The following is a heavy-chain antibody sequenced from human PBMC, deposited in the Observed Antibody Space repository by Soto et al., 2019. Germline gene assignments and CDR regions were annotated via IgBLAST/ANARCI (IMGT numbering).Heavy chain of an antibody. CDR3: AHRGAYSSGSSLSWLDP. CDR2: IYWDDDK. D-gene: IGHD3-10*01. J-gene: IGHJ5*02. V-gene: IGHV2-5*02. Sequence: QITLNESGPTLVTPTQTLTLTCTFSGFSLTATAVGVGWFRQSPGKALEWLAIIYWDDDKHYRPSLETRLTITKNTSKHQVVLTMTDMQPSDTATYYCAHRGAYSSGSSLSWLDPWGQGILVTVSS. CDR1: GFSLTATAVG.